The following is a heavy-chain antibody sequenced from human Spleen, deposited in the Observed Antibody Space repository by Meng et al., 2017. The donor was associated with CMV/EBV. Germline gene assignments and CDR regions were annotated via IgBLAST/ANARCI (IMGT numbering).Heavy chain of an antibody. Sequence: CALRPSGVGVGWIRQPPGKALEWLAVIYWNDDKRYSPSLKSRLTITKDTSKNQVVLTMTNMDPVDTATYYCAHRRSRGVHPENWFDPWGQGTLVTVSS. CDR3: AHRRSRGVHPENWFDP. V-gene: IGHV2-5*01. CDR2: IYWNDDK. CDR1: CALRPSGVG. J-gene: IGHJ5*02. D-gene: IGHD3-10*01.